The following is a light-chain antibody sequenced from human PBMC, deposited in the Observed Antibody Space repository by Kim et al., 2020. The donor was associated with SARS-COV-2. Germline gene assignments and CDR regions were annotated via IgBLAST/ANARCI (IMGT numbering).Light chain of an antibody. J-gene: IGLJ3*02. Sequence: QSALIQPPSVSGSPGQSVTISCTGTNSDIGSYDYVSWYQQHPGTVPKLMICNVNSQPSGVPDRFSGSKSASMTISGLQAEDEADYYCRSHTGSATWVFGGGTQLTVL. CDR2: NVN. CDR1: NSDIGSYDY. CDR3: RSHTGSATWV. V-gene: IGLV2-11*01.